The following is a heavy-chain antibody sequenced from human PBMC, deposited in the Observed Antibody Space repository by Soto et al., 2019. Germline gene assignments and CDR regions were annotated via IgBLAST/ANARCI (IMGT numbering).Heavy chain of an antibody. J-gene: IGHJ3*02. Sequence: SVKVSCKASGDTFSSYAISWVRQAPGQGLEWMGGIIPIFGTANYAQKFQGRVTITADESTGTVYMELSSLRSEDTAVYYCARGERVGATRGNSDAFDIWGQGTMVTVSS. CDR2: IIPIFGTA. CDR3: ARGERVGATRGNSDAFDI. D-gene: IGHD1-26*01. V-gene: IGHV1-69*13. CDR1: GDTFSSYA.